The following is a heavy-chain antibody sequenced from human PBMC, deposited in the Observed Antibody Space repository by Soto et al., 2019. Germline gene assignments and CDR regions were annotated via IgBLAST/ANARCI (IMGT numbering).Heavy chain of an antibody. D-gene: IGHD2-15*01. J-gene: IGHJ4*02. Sequence: GGSLRLSCAASGFTFSNAWMSWVRQAPGKGLEWVGRIKSKTDGGTTDYAAPVKGRFTISRDDSKNTPYLQMNSLRAEDTAGYYCARAGGLRLDYWGQGTLVTVSS. CDR2: IKSKTDGGTT. V-gene: IGHV3-15*01. CDR3: ARAGGLRLDY. CDR1: GFTFSNAW.